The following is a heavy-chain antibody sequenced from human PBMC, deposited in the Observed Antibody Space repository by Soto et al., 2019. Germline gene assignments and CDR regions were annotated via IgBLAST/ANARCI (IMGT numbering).Heavy chain of an antibody. Sequence: GGSLRLSCAASRFSVTSHAMHWVRQAPGKGLEWVAVISHDGRQKHYIDSVRGRFTLSRDESDNTVYLQMNSLRREDTAMYYCAKDVYFDSYYFDQWGQGTLVTVPS. V-gene: IGHV3-30*04. CDR1: RFSVTSHA. CDR3: AKDVYFDSYYFDQ. CDR2: ISHDGRQK. D-gene: IGHD3-9*01. J-gene: IGHJ4*02.